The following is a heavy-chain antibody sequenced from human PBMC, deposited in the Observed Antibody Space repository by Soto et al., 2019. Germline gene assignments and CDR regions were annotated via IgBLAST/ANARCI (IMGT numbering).Heavy chain of an antibody. Sequence: QVQLVESGGGVVQPGRSLRLSCAASGFTFSSYAMHWVRQAPGKGLEWVAVISYDGSNKYYADSVKGRFTISRDNSKNTLYRQMNSLRAEDTAVYYGASLIAAADRFLYGMDVWGQGTTVTVSS. CDR1: GFTFSSYA. J-gene: IGHJ6*02. CDR3: ASLIAAADRFLYGMDV. D-gene: IGHD6-13*01. V-gene: IGHV3-30-3*01. CDR2: ISYDGSNK.